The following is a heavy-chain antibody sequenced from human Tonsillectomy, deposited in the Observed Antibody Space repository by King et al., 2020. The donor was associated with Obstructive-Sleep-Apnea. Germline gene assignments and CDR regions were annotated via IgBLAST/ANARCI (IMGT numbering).Heavy chain of an antibody. V-gene: IGHV4-39*07. CDR1: GGSISNSRNY. J-gene: IGHJ4*02. Sequence: QLQESGPGLVKPSETLSLTCTCSGGSISNSRNYWGWIRQPPGKGLEWMASTFYSGNTYHNPSLKSRVTIYVDTSKNQFSLKVSSVTAADTAVYYCARFWGSGWDDNYFDYWGQGTLVTVSS. D-gene: IGHD6-19*01. CDR2: TFYSGNT. CDR3: ARFWGSGWDDNYFDY.